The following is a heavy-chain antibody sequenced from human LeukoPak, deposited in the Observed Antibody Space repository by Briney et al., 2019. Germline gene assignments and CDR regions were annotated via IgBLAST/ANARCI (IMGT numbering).Heavy chain of an antibody. J-gene: IGHJ4*02. CDR3: ARGLRDYFDY. CDR2: INPSGGST. V-gene: IGHV1-46*01. Sequence: GASVKVSCKASGYTFTGYSVHWVRQAPGQGLEWMGMINPSGGSTSYAQKFQGRVTMTRDTSTSTVYMELSSLRSEDTAVYYCARGLRDYFDYWGQGTLVTVSS. CDR1: GYTFTGYS.